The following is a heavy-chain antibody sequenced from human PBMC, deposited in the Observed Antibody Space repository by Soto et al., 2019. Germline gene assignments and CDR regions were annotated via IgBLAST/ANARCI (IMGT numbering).Heavy chain of an antibody. Sequence: PSETLSLTCTVSGGSISSYYWSWIRQPPGKGLEWIGYIYYSGSTNYNPSLKSRVTISVDTSKNQFSLKLSSVTAADTAVYYCARVWWDYYDSSGYYPSWFDPWGQGTLVTVSS. CDR3: ARVWWDYYDSSGYYPSWFDP. CDR2: IYYSGST. J-gene: IGHJ5*02. CDR1: GGSISSYY. D-gene: IGHD3-22*01. V-gene: IGHV4-59*01.